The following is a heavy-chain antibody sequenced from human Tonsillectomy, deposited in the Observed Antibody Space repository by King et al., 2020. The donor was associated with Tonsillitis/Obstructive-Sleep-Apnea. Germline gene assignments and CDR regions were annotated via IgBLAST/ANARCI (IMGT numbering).Heavy chain of an antibody. V-gene: IGHV5-10-1*03. Sequence: EVQLVESGAEVKKPGESLRISCKGSGYSFTSYWISWVRQMPGKGLEWMGRIDPSYSYTNYSPSFQGHVTISADKSISTAYLQWSSLKASDTAMYYCAIGSGRWLQFDYWGQGTLVTVSS. J-gene: IGHJ4*02. D-gene: IGHD5-24*01. CDR1: GYSFTSYW. CDR3: AIGSGRWLQFDY. CDR2: IDPSYSYT.